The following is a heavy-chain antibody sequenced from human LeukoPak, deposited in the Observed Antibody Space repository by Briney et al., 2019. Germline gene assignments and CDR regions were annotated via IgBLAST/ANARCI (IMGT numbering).Heavy chain of an antibody. V-gene: IGHV3-53*01. D-gene: IGHD2-8*01. Sequence: PGGSLRLSCSFSGFIATSNYMAWVRQSPGKGLQWISFIYGGGNTLYADAVRDRFSISRDNSKSTLYLQMSSLRVEGTAVYYCATGGRSGMAFDFWGQGTLVTVSS. J-gene: IGHJ4*02. CDR3: ATGGRSGMAFDF. CDR2: IYGGGNT. CDR1: GFIATSNY.